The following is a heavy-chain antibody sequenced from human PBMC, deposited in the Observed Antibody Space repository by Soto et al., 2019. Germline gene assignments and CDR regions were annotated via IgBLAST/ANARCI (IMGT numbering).Heavy chain of an antibody. CDR3: EKNYAGAFDI. V-gene: IGHV3-48*03. CDR2: ISSRGDIM. J-gene: IGHJ3*02. D-gene: IGHD1-7*01. CDR1: GFTFSTYE. Sequence: PGGSLRLSCEASGFTFSTYEMNWVRQAPGKGLEWVSYISSRGDIMFYADSVKGRFTISRDNPKNTLYLQMNSLRAEDTAVYYCEKNYAGAFDIWGQGTMVTVSS.